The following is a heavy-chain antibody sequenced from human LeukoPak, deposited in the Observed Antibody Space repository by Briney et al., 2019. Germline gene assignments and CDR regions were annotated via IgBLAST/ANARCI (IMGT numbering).Heavy chain of an antibody. V-gene: IGHV3-30*04. CDR3: ARRGIRGLIRGGWFDP. CDR2: ISDDGSEK. Sequence: GRSLRLSCHASGIIFYSYAMHWVRQAPGKGLEWVAVISDDGSEKYYGDSVKGRFTVSRDNSKNTMFLEMNSLRGDDTAVYYGARRGIRGLIRGGWFDPWGQGTLVTVSS. J-gene: IGHJ5*02. CDR1: GIIFYSYA. D-gene: IGHD3-10*01.